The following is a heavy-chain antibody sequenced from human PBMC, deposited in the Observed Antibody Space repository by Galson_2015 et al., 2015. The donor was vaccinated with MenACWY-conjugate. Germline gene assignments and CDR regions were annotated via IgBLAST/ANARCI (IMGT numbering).Heavy chain of an antibody. J-gene: IGHJ4*02. CDR2: IKGDGSEI. CDR3: ARENTHNYAYAIDY. V-gene: IGHV3-7*03. CDR1: GFTFSNYW. D-gene: IGHD3-16*01. Sequence: SLRLSCAVSGFTFSNYWMTWVRQAPGKGLEWVANIKGDGSEIWDVDSMKGRFTISRDNARYSLYLQMNALRAEDTAVYYCARENTHNYAYAIDYWGQGILVSVSS.